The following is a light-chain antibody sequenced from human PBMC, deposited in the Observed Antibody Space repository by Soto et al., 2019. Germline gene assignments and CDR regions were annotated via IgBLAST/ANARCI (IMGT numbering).Light chain of an antibody. V-gene: IGLV2-8*01. J-gene: IGLJ1*01. CDR2: EVV. CDR1: KNDIGVYDF. Sequence: QSVLTQPPSASGSPGQSVTISCTGTKNDIGVYDFVSWHQHHPGKAPRLIIYEVVQRPSGVPDRFSGSKSGNTASLTVSRLQAADEADYFCKSYAGSNTYVFGSGTKVTVL. CDR3: KSYAGSNTYV.